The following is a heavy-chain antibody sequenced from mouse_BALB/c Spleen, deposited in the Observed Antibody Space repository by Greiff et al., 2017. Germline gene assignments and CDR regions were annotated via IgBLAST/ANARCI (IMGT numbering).Heavy chain of an antibody. CDR3: TRWTVVAPYAMDY. V-gene: IGHV1-5*01. D-gene: IGHD1-1*01. J-gene: IGHJ4*01. CDR2: IYPGNSDT. Sequence: VQLKESGTVLARPGASVKMSCKASGYSFTSYWMHWVKQRPGQGLEWIGAIYPGNSDTSYNQKFKGKAKLTAVTSASTAHMELSSLTNEDSAVYYCTRWTVVAPYAMDYWGQGTSVTVSS. CDR1: GYSFTSYW.